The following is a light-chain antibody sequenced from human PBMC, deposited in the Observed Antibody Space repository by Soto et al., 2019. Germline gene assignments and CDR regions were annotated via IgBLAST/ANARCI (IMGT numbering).Light chain of an antibody. CDR3: QQFGRSPSMYT. Sequence: EIVMTQSPATLSVSLGERATLSCRASQSVRSNLAWYQQKPGQAPRLLISGASTRATGIPARFSGSGSGTEFTLTISRLEPEDFAVYYCQQFGRSPSMYTFGQGTKLEIK. V-gene: IGKV3-15*01. J-gene: IGKJ2*01. CDR1: QSVRSN. CDR2: GAS.